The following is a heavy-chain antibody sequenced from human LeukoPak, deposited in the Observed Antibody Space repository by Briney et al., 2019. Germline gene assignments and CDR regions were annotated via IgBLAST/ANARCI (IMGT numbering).Heavy chain of an antibody. CDR1: GYTFTSYG. CDR2: TSAYNGNT. CDR3: ARDPLSSSWSPALYYYYGMDV. Sequence: ASVKVSCKASGYTFTSYGISWVRQAPGQGLEWMGWTSAYNGNTNYAQKLQGRVTMTTDTSTSTAYMELRSLRSDDTAVYYCARDPLSSSWSPALYYYYGMDVWGQGTTVTVSS. D-gene: IGHD6-13*01. V-gene: IGHV1-18*01. J-gene: IGHJ6*02.